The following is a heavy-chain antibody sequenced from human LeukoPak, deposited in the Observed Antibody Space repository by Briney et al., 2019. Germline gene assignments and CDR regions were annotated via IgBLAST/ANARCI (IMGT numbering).Heavy chain of an antibody. Sequence: ASVKDSRKASRYTFTSYYMHWVRQAPGQGLEWMGIINPSGGSTSYAQKFQGRVTMTRDMSTSTVYMELSSLRSEDTAVYYCARSSLISSQSPSPHDYWGQGTLVTVSS. CDR3: ARSSLISSQSPSPHDY. J-gene: IGHJ4*02. V-gene: IGHV1-46*01. CDR2: INPSGGST. CDR1: RYTFTSYY. D-gene: IGHD6-13*01.